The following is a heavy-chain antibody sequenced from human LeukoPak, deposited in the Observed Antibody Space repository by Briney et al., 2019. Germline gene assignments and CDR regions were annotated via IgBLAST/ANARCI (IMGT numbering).Heavy chain of an antibody. Sequence: GSLRLSCAASGFTFSSYAMHWVRHAPGKGLEWVAVISYDGSNKYYADSVKGRFTISRDNSKNTLYLQMNSLRAEDTAVYYCARDQGGATSFDWFDPWGQGTLVTVSS. J-gene: IGHJ5*02. CDR2: ISYDGSNK. V-gene: IGHV3-30-3*01. CDR3: ARDQGGATSFDWFDP. CDR1: GFTFSSYA. D-gene: IGHD1-26*01.